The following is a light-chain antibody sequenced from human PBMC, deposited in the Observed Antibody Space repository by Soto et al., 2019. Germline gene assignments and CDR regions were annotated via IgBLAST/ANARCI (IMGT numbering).Light chain of an antibody. Sequence: QSALTQPPSASGSPGQSVTISCTGSSSDVGGYTYVSWYQQHPGKAPNLMIYEVSKRPSGVPDRLSGSKSGNTASLTVCGLQAEDEADYYCSSYGGSNTVVFGGGTKLTVL. V-gene: IGLV2-8*01. CDR1: SSDVGGYTY. CDR3: SSYGGSNTVV. CDR2: EVS. J-gene: IGLJ2*01.